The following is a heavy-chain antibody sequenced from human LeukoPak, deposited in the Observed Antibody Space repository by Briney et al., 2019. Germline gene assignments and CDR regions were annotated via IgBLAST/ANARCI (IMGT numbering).Heavy chain of an antibody. Sequence: GRSLRLSCAASGFTFSSYAMHWVRQAPGKGLEWVAVISYDGSNKYYADSVKGRFTISRDKSKNTLYLQMNSLRAEDTAVYYCAIPGAPWGQGTLVTVSS. CDR2: ISYDGSNK. V-gene: IGHV3-30-3*01. CDR3: AIPGAP. D-gene: IGHD1-14*01. J-gene: IGHJ5*02. CDR1: GFTFSSYA.